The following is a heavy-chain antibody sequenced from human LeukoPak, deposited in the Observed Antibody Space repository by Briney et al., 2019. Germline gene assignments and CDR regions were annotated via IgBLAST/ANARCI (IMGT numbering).Heavy chain of an antibody. J-gene: IGHJ5*02. CDR1: GGSFSGYY. D-gene: IGHD5-24*01. CDR2: INHSGST. Sequence: PSETLSLTCAVYGGSFSGYYWNWIRQPPGKGLGWIGEINHSGSTNYNPPLKSRATISVDTSKNQFSLKLSSVTAADTAVYYCARGPVMAWFDPWGAGTLVTVSS. CDR3: ARGPVMAWFDP. V-gene: IGHV4-34*01.